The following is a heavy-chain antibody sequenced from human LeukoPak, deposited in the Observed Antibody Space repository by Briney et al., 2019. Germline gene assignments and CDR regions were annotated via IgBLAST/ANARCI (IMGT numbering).Heavy chain of an antibody. CDR2: IFYIGST. V-gene: IGHV4-59*08. D-gene: IGHD6-19*01. CDR3: ARHPSVAGTKGGFDH. CDR1: GGSISSYY. J-gene: IGHJ4*02. Sequence: SETLSLTCTVSGGSISSYYWSWIRQSPGEGLEWIGYIFYIGSTNYNPSLKSRVTISVDTSKNQFSLKLSSVTAADTAVYYCARHPSVAGTKGGFDHWGQGTLVTVSS.